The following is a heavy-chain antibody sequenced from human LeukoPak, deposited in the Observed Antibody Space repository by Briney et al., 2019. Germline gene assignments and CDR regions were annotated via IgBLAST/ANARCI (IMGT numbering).Heavy chain of an antibody. J-gene: IGHJ4*02. CDR1: GFTVSGNY. D-gene: IGHD4-23*01. CDR2: IYSDDTT. Sequence: WGSLSLSCAVSGFTVSGNYMSWIRQGPGKGLEWVSLIYSDDTTLYADSVKGRFTISRDISKNTLYLQMSSLRAEDTAVYYCARRAGGYSHPYDYWGQGVLVTVSS. V-gene: IGHV3-53*01. CDR3: ARRAGGYSHPYDY.